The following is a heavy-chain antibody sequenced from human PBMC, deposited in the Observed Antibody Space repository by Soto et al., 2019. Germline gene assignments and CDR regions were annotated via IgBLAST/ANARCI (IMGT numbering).Heavy chain of an antibody. CDR2: INPNSGGT. CDR1: GYTFTGYY. V-gene: IGHV1-2*04. D-gene: IGHD3-3*01. J-gene: IGHJ6*02. Sequence: ASVKLSCKACGYTFTGYYMHCVRQAPEQGLEWMGWINPNSGGTNYAQKFQGWVTMTRDTSISTAYMELSRLRSDDTAVYYCARDREYYDFWSGPKYGMDVWGQGTTVTVSS. CDR3: ARDREYYDFWSGPKYGMDV.